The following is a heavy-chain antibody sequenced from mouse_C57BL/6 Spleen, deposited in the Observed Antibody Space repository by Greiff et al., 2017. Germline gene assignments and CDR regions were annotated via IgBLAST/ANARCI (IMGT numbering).Heavy chain of an antibody. Sequence: VQLQQPGAELVMPGASVKLSCKASGYTFTSYWMHWVKQRPGQGLEWIGEIDPSDSYTNYNQKFKGKSTLTVDTSSSTAYMQLSSRTSEDSAVYYCARPLYDGYYTWFAYWGQGTLVTVSA. CDR3: ARPLYDGYYTWFAY. CDR1: GYTFTSYW. CDR2: IDPSDSYT. D-gene: IGHD2-3*01. V-gene: IGHV1-69*01. J-gene: IGHJ3*01.